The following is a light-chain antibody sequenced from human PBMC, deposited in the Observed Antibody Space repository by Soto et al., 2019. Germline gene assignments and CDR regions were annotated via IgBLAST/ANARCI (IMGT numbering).Light chain of an antibody. CDR2: GAS. V-gene: IGKV3-15*01. Sequence: EIVVTQSPALLSVSPGERVTLSCRASQSVISSIAWYQQKLGQAPRLLMYGASTRATGIPARFSGSGSETEFFLTISGVQSEDFAIYYCPHYNNWLGTVGGGTKVDIK. CDR1: QSVISS. CDR3: PHYNNWLGT. J-gene: IGKJ4*01.